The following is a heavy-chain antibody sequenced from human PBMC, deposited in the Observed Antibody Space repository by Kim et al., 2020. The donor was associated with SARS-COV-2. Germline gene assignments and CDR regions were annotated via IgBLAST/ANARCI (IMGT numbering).Heavy chain of an antibody. D-gene: IGHD3-3*01. CDR2: IKQDGSEK. CDR1: GFTFSNYW. Sequence: GGSLRLSCAASGFTFSNYWMNWVRQAPGKGLEWVANIKQDGSEKYCVDSVKGRFTISRDNAKNSLFLQMNNLRVEDTAIYYCARDRVDYDSWRGHAFDIWGQGTVVTVSS. CDR3: ARDRVDYDSWRGHAFDI. V-gene: IGHV3-7*05. J-gene: IGHJ3*02.